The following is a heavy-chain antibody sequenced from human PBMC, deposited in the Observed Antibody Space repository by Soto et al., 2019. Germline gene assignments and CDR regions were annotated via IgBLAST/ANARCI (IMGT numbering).Heavy chain of an antibody. Sequence: DSVRVSCKASGDTFTGYYMHWVRQAPGQGLEWMGWINPNSGGTNYAQKFQGRVTMTRDTSISTAYMELSRLRSDDTAVYYCARALIRRLNTFDPWGQGTLVSVSS. CDR2: INPNSGGT. J-gene: IGHJ5*02. CDR1: GDTFTGYY. CDR3: ARALIRRLNTFDP. V-gene: IGHV1-2*02. D-gene: IGHD6-25*01.